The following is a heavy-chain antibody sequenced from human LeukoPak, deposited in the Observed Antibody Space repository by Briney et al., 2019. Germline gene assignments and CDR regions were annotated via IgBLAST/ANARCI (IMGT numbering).Heavy chain of an antibody. CDR3: AKADSGTYYGLGDYFDY. CDR2: CFDGSNK. Sequence: CFDGSNKFYADSVRGRFTISRDNSMNTLYLQMNSLRAEDTAVYYCAKADSGTYYGLGDYFDYWGQGTLVTVSS. D-gene: IGHD1-26*01. V-gene: IGHV3-30*01. J-gene: IGHJ4*02.